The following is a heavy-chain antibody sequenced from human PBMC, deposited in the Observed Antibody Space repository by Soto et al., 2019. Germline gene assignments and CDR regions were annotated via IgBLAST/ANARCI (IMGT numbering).Heavy chain of an antibody. Sequence: QVQLVESGGGVVQPGRSLRLSCAASGFTFSSYGMHWVRQAPGKGLEWVAVISYDGSNKYYADSVKGRFTISRDNSKNTLYLQMNSLRAEDTAVYYCAKDRYSRSYYGPLPDYWGQGTLVTVSS. D-gene: IGHD1-26*01. V-gene: IGHV3-30*18. CDR3: AKDRYSRSYYGPLPDY. CDR1: GFTFSSYG. J-gene: IGHJ4*02. CDR2: ISYDGSNK.